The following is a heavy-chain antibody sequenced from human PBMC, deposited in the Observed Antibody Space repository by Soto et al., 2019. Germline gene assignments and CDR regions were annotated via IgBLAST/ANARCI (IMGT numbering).Heavy chain of an antibody. J-gene: IGHJ4*02. Sequence: SETLSLTCTVSGGSISNYYCNWIRQPAGKGLEWIGRIDTSGSTNYNPSLKSRVTMSVDTSKQEFSLKLSSVTAADTALYYCARGGQDFWSGPFDYWGRGALVTVS. CDR3: ARGGQDFWSGPFDY. V-gene: IGHV4-4*07. CDR2: IDTSGST. CDR1: GGSISNYY. D-gene: IGHD3-3*01.